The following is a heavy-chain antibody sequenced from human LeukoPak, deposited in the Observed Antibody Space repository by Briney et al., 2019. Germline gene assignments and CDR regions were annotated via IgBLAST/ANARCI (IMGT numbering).Heavy chain of an antibody. Sequence: SQTLSLTCTVSGGSISSGSYYWSWIRQPAGKGLEWIGRIYTSGSTNYNPSLKSRVTISVDTSKNQFSLKLSSVTAAGTAVYYCARVRGYSYGPRGLYTFNYFDYWGQGTLVTVSS. D-gene: IGHD5-18*01. CDR3: ARVRGYSYGPRGLYTFNYFDY. V-gene: IGHV4-61*02. CDR2: IYTSGST. J-gene: IGHJ4*02. CDR1: GGSISSGSYY.